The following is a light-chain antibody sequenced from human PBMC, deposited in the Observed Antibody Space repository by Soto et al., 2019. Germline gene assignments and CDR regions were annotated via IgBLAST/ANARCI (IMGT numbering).Light chain of an antibody. CDR3: AAWDDSLSVVV. J-gene: IGLJ2*01. Sequence: QSVLTQPPSASATPGQWVTISCSGSNSNIKTNYVYWYQQLPGTAPKLLIYSNSQRPSGVPDRFSGSKSGTSASLAISGLRSEDEADYYCAAWDDSLSVVVFGGGTKVTVL. V-gene: IGLV1-47*02. CDR2: SNS. CDR1: NSNIKTNY.